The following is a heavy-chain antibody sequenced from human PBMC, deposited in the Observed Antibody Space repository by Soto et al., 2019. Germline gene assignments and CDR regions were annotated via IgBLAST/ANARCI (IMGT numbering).Heavy chain of an antibody. J-gene: IGHJ2*01. V-gene: IGHV4-30-2*01. CDR2: IYHSGST. Sequence: QLQLQESGSGLVKPSQTLSLTCAVSGGSISSGGYSWSWIRQPPGKGLEWIGYIYHSGSTYYNPSLKSRVTISVDRSKNQFSLKLSSVTAADTAVYYCARDGMGGVTTATTYWYFDLWGRGTLVTVSS. CDR3: ARDGMGGVTTATTYWYFDL. D-gene: IGHD4-17*01. CDR1: GGSISSGGYS.